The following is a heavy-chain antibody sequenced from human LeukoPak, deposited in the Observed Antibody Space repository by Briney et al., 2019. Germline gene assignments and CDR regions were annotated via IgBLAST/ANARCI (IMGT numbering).Heavy chain of an antibody. CDR3: AKGDGSTYVTHFDF. CDR2: ISDSGVSA. Sequence: PGGSLRLSCAASGFIFSTYGMHWVRQAPGKGLEWVSGISDSGVSAFYTHSVKGRFTISRDNSKNTLYLQMSSLRAEDTAVYYCAKGDGSTYVTHFDFWGQGTLVSVSS. D-gene: IGHD5-18*01. J-gene: IGHJ4*02. CDR1: GFIFSTYG. V-gene: IGHV3-23*01.